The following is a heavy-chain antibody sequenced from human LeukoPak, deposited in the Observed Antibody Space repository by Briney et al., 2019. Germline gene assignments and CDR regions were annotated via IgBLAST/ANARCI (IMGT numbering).Heavy chain of an antibody. CDR1: GGSISSGGYY. CDR3: ARVSYDFWSGYYLDY. V-gene: IGHV4-31*03. CDR2: IYYSGST. D-gene: IGHD3-3*01. J-gene: IGHJ4*02. Sequence: PSQTLSLTCTVSGGSISSGGYYWGWIRQHPGKGLEWIGYIYYSGSTYYNPSLKSRVTISVDTSKNQFSLKLSSVTAADTAVYYCARVSYDFWSGYYLDYWGQGTLVTVSS.